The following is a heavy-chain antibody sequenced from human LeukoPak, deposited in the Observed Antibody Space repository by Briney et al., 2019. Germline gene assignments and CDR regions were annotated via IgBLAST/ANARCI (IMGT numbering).Heavy chain of an antibody. V-gene: IGHV1-2*02. J-gene: IGHJ4*02. Sequence: ASVKVSCKASGYTFTGYYMHWVRQAPGQGLEWMGWINPNSGGTNYAQKFQGRVTMTRDTSISTAYMELSRLRSDDTAVYYCARGIYYGSSGHDYWGQGTLVTVSS. D-gene: IGHD3-22*01. CDR3: ARGIYYGSSGHDY. CDR2: INPNSGGT. CDR1: GYTFTGYY.